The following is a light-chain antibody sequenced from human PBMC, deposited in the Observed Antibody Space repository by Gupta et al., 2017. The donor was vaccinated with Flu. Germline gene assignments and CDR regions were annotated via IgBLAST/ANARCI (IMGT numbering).Light chain of an antibody. CDR3: QQANSFPIT. Sequence: DIQMTQSPSSVSASVGDRVTITCRASQSISTWLAWYQQKPGKAPKVLIYGASSLQSGVPSRFSGSGSGTDFTLTISSLQPEDSAVYYCQQANSFPITFGQGTRLEIK. CDR1: QSISTW. J-gene: IGKJ5*01. CDR2: GAS. V-gene: IGKV1-12*01.